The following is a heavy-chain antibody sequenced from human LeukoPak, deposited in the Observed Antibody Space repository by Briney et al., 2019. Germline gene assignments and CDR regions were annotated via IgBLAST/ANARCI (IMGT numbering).Heavy chain of an antibody. Sequence: SETLSLTCAVHGGSFSCYYWSWIRQPPGKGLEWIGEINHSGSTNYNPSLKSRVTISVDTSKNQFSLKLSSVTAADTAVYYCASYHSSGWYYFDYWGQGTLVTVSS. V-gene: IGHV4-34*01. CDR1: GGSFSCYY. D-gene: IGHD6-19*01. J-gene: IGHJ4*02. CDR3: ASYHSSGWYYFDY. CDR2: INHSGST.